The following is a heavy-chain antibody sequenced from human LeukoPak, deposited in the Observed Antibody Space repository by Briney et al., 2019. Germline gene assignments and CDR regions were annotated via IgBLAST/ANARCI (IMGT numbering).Heavy chain of an antibody. V-gene: IGHV3-11*01. Sequence: GGSLRLSCAASGFTFNDYYMSWIRQAPGKGLEWLSYIDIGGTNTHYADSVKGRFTISRDNAKKSLYLEMNNLRAEDTAVYYCATDGAGFDTWGQGALVTVSS. CDR2: IDIGGTNT. J-gene: IGHJ5*02. CDR1: GFTFNDYY. CDR3: ATDGAGFDT.